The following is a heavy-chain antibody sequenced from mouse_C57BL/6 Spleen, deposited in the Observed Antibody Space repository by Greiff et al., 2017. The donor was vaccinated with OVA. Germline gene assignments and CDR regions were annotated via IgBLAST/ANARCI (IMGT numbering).Heavy chain of an antibody. CDR3: ARWESYDAMDY. V-gene: IGHV1-26*01. D-gene: IGHD4-1*01. CDR2: INPNNGGT. J-gene: IGHJ4*01. CDR1: GYTFTDYY. Sequence: VQLQQSGPELVKPGASVKISCKASGYTFTDYYMNWVKQSHGKSLEWIGDINPNNGGTSYNQKFKGKATLTVDKSSSTAYMELRSLTSEDSAVYYCARWESYDAMDYWGQGTSVTVSS.